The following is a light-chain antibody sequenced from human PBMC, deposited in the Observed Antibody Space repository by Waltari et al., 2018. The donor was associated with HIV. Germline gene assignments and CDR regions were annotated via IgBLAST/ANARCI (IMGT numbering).Light chain of an antibody. Sequence: DIVMTQSPDSLAVSLVGSVTFTCKSSQSLVYSSSRKNYLAWYQQKPGQPPKLLIYWASSRESRVPDRFSGSGFGTNLTPATRSLQAEDVAVNYGQPYYTTPRTLGGGNNVEIK. CDR1: QSLVYSSSRKNY. CDR3: QPYYTTPRT. J-gene: IGKJ4*01. V-gene: IGKV4-1*01. CDR2: WAS.